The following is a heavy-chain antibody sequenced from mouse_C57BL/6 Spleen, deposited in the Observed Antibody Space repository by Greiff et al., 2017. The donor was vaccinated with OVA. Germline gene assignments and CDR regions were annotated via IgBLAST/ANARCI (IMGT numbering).Heavy chain of an antibody. D-gene: IGHD2-2*01. CDR1: GYAFTNYL. V-gene: IGHV1-54*01. CDR2: INPGSGGT. J-gene: IGHJ4*01. CDR3: ARRGYDDAMDY. Sequence: QVQLKQSGAELVRPGTSVKVSCKASGYAFTNYLIEWVKQRPGQGLEWIGVINPGSGGTNYNEKFKGKATLTADKSSSTAYMQLSSLTSEDSAVYFCARRGYDDAMDYWGQGTSVTVSS.